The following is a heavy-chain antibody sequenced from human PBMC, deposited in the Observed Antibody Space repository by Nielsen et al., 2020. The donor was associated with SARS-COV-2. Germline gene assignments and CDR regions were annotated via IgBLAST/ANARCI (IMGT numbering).Heavy chain of an antibody. CDR2: ISYEGSKQ. Sequence: GGSLRLSCAASGFSFNNYGMHWVRQAPGKGLEWVAYISYEGSKQFYGDSVKGRFTISRDNSQDTLYLHLDSLRPEDTAVYFCARETIDYTSSFVDYWGQGTLVTVSP. V-gene: IGHV3-30*03. D-gene: IGHD4-11*01. J-gene: IGHJ4*02. CDR3: ARETIDYTSSFVDY. CDR1: GFSFNNYG.